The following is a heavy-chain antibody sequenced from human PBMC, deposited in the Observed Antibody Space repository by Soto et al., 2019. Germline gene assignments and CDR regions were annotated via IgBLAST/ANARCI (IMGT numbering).Heavy chain of an antibody. J-gene: IGHJ4*02. V-gene: IGHV1-24*01. CDR1: GYTLTELS. Sequence: ASVKVSCKVSGYTLTELSMHWVRQAPGKGLEWMGGFDPEDGETIYAQKFQGRVTMTEDTSTDTAYMELSSLRSEDTAVYYCATSVGYSSGWSGGYFDYWGQGTLVTVSS. CDR2: FDPEDGET. D-gene: IGHD6-19*01. CDR3: ATSVGYSSGWSGGYFDY.